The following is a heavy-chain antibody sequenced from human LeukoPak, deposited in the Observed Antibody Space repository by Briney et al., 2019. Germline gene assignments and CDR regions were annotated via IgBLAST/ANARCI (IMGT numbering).Heavy chain of an antibody. Sequence: PGGCLRPSCAASGFTFSSYAMSWVRQAPGKGLEWVSAISGSGGSTYYADSVKGRFTISRDNSKNTLYLQMNSLRAEDTAVYYCAKAPYYGSGSYYHDDAFDIWGQRTMVTVSS. CDR2: ISGSGGST. CDR1: GFTFSSYA. J-gene: IGHJ3*02. D-gene: IGHD3-10*01. V-gene: IGHV3-23*01. CDR3: AKAPYYGSGSYYHDDAFDI.